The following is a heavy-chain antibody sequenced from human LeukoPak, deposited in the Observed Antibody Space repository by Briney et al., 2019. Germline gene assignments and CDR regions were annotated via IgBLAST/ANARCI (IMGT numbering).Heavy chain of an antibody. J-gene: IGHJ4*02. V-gene: IGHV3-7*01. CDR1: GFTFSSYW. D-gene: IGHD4-17*01. CDR2: IKQDGSEK. Sequence: GGSLRLSCAASGFTFSSYWMTWVRQAPGEGLEWVANIKQDGSEKYYVDSVKGRFTISRDNAKNSLYLQMNRLRAEDTAVYYCASDYGDFDYWGQGNLVTVSS. CDR3: ASDYGDFDY.